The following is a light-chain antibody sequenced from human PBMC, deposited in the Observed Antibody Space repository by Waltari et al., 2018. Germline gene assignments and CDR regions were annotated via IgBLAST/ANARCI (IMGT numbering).Light chain of an antibody. V-gene: IGLV2-14*01. CDR2: EVS. CDR3: SSYTSSSTRV. Sequence: QSALTQPASVSGSPGQSITISCTGTSSDVGGYNYVSWYQQHPGKAHNLMIYEVSNRPSGLSNCCSGSKSDNTAYLTISGLQDEDEADYYCSSYTSSSTRVFGGGTKLPVL. CDR1: SSDVGGYNY. J-gene: IGLJ3*02.